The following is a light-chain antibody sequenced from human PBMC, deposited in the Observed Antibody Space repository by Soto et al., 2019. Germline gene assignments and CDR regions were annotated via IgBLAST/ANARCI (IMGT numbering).Light chain of an antibody. V-gene: IGKV3-11*01. CDR2: DAS. Sequence: EIVLTQSPATLSLSPGERATLSCRASQSVSSYLAWYQQKPGQAPRLLIYDASNRATGIPARFSGSGSGTDFTLTISSLEPEDFAFYYCQQLSNWPPKGPFGPGPKVDIK. CDR3: QQLSNWPPKGP. CDR1: QSVSSY. J-gene: IGKJ3*01.